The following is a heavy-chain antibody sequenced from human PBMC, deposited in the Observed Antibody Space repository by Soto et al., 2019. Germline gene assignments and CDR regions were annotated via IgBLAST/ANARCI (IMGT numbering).Heavy chain of an antibody. J-gene: IGHJ6*03. CDR1: GFTFSSYA. Sequence: GGSLRLSCAASGFTFSSYAMSWVRQAPGKGLEWVSAISGSGGSTYYADSVKGRFTISRDNSKNTLYLPMNSLRAEDTAVYYCAKDTGYCSGGSCYSGLYYYYMDVWGKGTTVTVSS. D-gene: IGHD2-15*01. V-gene: IGHV3-23*01. CDR3: AKDTGYCSGGSCYSGLYYYYMDV. CDR2: ISGSGGST.